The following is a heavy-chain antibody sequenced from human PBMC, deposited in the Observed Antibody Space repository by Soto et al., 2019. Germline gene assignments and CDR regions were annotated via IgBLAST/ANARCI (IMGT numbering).Heavy chain of an antibody. J-gene: IGHJ4*02. CDR3: VGDQDTYGQAVFDS. Sequence: EVQLVESGGGLVQPGGSLRLSCAASGFSLSSRWMHWVRQIPGKGLMWVSRIKSDGSSTSYADSVKGRFSISRDNAKNTVYLQMNSLRAEDTALYYCVGDQDTYGQAVFDSWGQGTLVTVSS. CDR2: IKSDGSST. V-gene: IGHV3-74*01. CDR1: GFSLSSRW. D-gene: IGHD2-15*01.